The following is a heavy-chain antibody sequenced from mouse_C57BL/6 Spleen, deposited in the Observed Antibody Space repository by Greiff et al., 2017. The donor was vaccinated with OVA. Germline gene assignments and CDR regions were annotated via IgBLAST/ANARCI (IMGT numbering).Heavy chain of an antibody. Sequence: EVQRVESGPGLVKPSQSLSLTCSVTGYSITSGYYWNWIRQFPGNKLEWMGYISYDGSNNYNPSLKNRISITRDTSKNQFFLKLNSVTTEDTATYYCARGLGRLYFDYWGQGTTLTVSS. J-gene: IGHJ2*01. CDR2: ISYDGSN. CDR1: GYSITSGYY. V-gene: IGHV3-6*01. CDR3: ARGLGRLYFDY. D-gene: IGHD4-1*01.